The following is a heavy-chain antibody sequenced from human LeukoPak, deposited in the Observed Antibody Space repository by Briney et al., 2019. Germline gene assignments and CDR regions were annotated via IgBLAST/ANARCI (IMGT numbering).Heavy chain of an antibody. J-gene: IGHJ2*01. D-gene: IGHD3-10*01. V-gene: IGHV3-53*01. CDR1: GFSVGTKY. Sequence: PGGSLTLSCAASGFSVGTKYMNWVRQAPGKGLEWVSILYSGADTYYTDSVQGRFTISRDSSKNTLFLHMNSLRADDTAIYYCARVGDHYHWYFDLWGRGTRVSVSS. CDR3: ARVGDHYHWYFDL. CDR2: LYSGADT.